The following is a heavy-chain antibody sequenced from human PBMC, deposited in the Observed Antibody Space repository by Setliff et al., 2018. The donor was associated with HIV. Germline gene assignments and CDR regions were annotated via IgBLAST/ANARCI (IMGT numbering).Heavy chain of an antibody. Sequence: LSLTCTVSGGSISSSTYYWGWIRQPPGKGLEWIGTIYYSGSTYYNPSLKSRLTISVDTSKNQFSLRLRSVTATDTAVYYCARHLWFYYVAESYGYFDYWGQGSLVTVSS. CDR3: ARHLWFYYVAESYGYFDY. CDR1: GGSISSSTYY. CDR2: IYYSGST. J-gene: IGHJ4*02. V-gene: IGHV4-39*01. D-gene: IGHD3-10*01.